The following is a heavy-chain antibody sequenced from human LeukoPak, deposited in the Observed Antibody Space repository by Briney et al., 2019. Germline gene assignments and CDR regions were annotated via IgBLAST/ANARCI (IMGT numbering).Heavy chain of an antibody. CDR3: ARVADFVVVPAAIPPDNWFDR. CDR1: GGSISSYY. V-gene: IGHV4-59*01. CDR2: IYYSGST. D-gene: IGHD2-2*01. J-gene: IGHJ5*02. Sequence: PSETLSLTCTVSGGSISSYYWSWIRQPPGKGLEGIGYIYYSGSTNYNPSLKSRVTISVDTSKNQFSLKLSSVTAADTAVDYCARVADFVVVPAAIPPDNWFDRWGQGTLVTVSS.